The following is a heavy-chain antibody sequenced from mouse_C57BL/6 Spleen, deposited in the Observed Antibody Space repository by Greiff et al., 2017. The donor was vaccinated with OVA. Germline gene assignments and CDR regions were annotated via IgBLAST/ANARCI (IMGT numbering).Heavy chain of an antibody. Sequence: EVQLQESGGGLVKPGGSLKLSCAASGFTFSDYGMHWVRQAPEKGLEWVAYISSGSGTIYYADTVKGRFTITRDNAKNTLFLQMTSRMTEDTAMYYCARKETYYSYYFDYWGQGTTLTVSS. CDR2: ISSGSGTI. J-gene: IGHJ2*01. CDR1: GFTFSDYG. D-gene: IGHD2-12*01. CDR3: ARKETYYSYYFDY. V-gene: IGHV5-17*01.